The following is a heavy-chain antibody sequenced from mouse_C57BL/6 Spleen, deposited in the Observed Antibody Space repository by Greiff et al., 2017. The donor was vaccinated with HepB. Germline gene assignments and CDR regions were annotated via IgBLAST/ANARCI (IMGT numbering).Heavy chain of an antibody. Sequence: EVQLQQSGPELVKPGASVKISCKASGYTFTDYYMNWVKQSHGKSLEWIGDINPNNGGTSYNQKFKGKATLTVDKSSSTAYMELRSLTSEDSAVYYCARRPEMDYWGQGTSVTVSS. CDR1: GYTFTDYY. CDR2: INPNNGGT. V-gene: IGHV1-26*01. J-gene: IGHJ4*01. CDR3: ARRPEMDY.